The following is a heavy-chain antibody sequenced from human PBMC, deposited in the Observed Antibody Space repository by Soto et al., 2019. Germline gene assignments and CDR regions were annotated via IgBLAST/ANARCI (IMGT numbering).Heavy chain of an antibody. Sequence: ASVKVSCKASGYTFTSYAMHWVRQAPGQRLEWMGWINAGNGNTKYSQKFQGRVTITRDTSASTAYMELSSLRSEDTAVYYCARVSGDGYNSFYYYGMDVWGQGTTVTVS. CDR2: INAGNGNT. V-gene: IGHV1-3*01. J-gene: IGHJ6*02. CDR1: GYTFTSYA. CDR3: ARVSGDGYNSFYYYGMDV. D-gene: IGHD5-12*01.